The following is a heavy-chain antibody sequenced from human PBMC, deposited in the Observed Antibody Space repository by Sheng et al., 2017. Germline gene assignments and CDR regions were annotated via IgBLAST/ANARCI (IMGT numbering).Heavy chain of an antibody. J-gene: IGHJ3*02. V-gene: IGHV1-18*01. D-gene: IGHD6-6*01. CDR3: ARGLDPYSSSSASDI. CDR2: VSGRDGNT. CDR1: GFLFSTYG. Sequence: QVQLVQSGSEMKKPGASVKVSCKASGFLFSTYGINWVRQVPGQGLEWMGWVSGRDGNTVYAHNLQARISMTTDTSTSTVYMDLRSLRSDDTAVYYCARGLDPYSSSSASDIWGQGTMVTVSS.